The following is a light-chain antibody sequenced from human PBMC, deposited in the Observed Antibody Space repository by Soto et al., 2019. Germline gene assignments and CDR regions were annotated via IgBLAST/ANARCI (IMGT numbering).Light chain of an antibody. J-gene: IGLJ1*01. CDR3: CSYAGSYYV. CDR2: DVS. Sequence: QSALTQPRSVSGSPGQSVTISCTGTSSDVGGYNYVSWYQHNPGKPPTLMIYDVSKRPSGVPDRVSGSKSGNTASLTISGLQDEDEADSYFCSYAGSYYVFGTGTKLTVL. V-gene: IGLV2-11*01. CDR1: SSDVGGYNY.